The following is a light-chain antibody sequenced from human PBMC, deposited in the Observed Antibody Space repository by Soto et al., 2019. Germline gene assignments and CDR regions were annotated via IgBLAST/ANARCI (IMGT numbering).Light chain of an antibody. CDR2: DVS. V-gene: IGLV2-11*01. Sequence: QSALTQPRSVSGSPGQSVTISCTGNSSDVGGYNYVSWYQQHPGKAPKLMIYDVSKRPSGVPDRFFGSKSGNTVSLTISGLQAEDEADYYCCSYAGSYTLGVFGTGTKVTVL. CDR1: SSDVGGYNY. CDR3: CSYAGSYTLGV. J-gene: IGLJ1*01.